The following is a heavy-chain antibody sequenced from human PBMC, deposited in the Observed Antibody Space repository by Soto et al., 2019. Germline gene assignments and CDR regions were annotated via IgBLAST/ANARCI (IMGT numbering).Heavy chain of an antibody. CDR2: IYYSGST. D-gene: IGHD3-3*01. CDR3: ARDEGRFLEWSDAFDI. Sequence: SETLSLTCTVSGGSISSYYWSWIRQPPGKGLEWIGYIYYSGSTNYNPSLKSRVTISVDTSKNQFSLKLSSVTAADTAAYYCARDEGRFLEWSDAFDIWGQGTMVTVSS. J-gene: IGHJ3*02. CDR1: GGSISSYY. V-gene: IGHV4-59*01.